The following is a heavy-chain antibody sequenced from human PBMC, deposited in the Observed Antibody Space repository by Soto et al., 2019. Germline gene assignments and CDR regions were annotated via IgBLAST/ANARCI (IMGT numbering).Heavy chain of an antibody. D-gene: IGHD1-26*01. CDR3: ARSLKGATPLGAFDI. J-gene: IGHJ3*02. V-gene: IGHV3-13*01. CDR2: IGTAGDT. Sequence: PGGSLRLSCAASGFTFSSYDMHWVRQATGKGLEWVSAIGTAGDTYYPGSVKGRFTISRENAKNSLYLQMNSLRAGDTAVYYCARSLKGATPLGAFDIWGQGTMVTVSS. CDR1: GFTFSSYD.